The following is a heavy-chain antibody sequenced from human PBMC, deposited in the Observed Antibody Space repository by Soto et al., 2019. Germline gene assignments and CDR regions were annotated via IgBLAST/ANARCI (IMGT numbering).Heavy chain of an antibody. CDR3: ARSIVVVTALDY. CDR1: GYTFISYA. D-gene: IGHD2-21*02. Sequence: QVQLVQSGAEEKKPGASVKVSCKASGYTFISYAMHWVRQAPGQRLEWMGWINAGNGNTKYSQKFQGRVTITRDTSASTADMELSSLRSEDTAVYYCARSIVVVTALDYWGQGTLVTVSS. J-gene: IGHJ4*02. V-gene: IGHV1-3*05. CDR2: INAGNGNT.